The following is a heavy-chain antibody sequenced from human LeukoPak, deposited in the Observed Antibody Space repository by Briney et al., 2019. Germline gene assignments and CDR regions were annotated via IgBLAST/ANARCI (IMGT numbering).Heavy chain of an antibody. CDR2: SNPSGGTT. D-gene: IGHD2-15*01. V-gene: IGHV1-46*01. CDR3: ARGYRRMDYFDY. Sequence: ASVKVSCKASGYTFTSYYMHWVRRAPGQGLEWMGISNPSGGTTSYAQKFQGRVTMTRDMSTSTVYMELSSLRSEDTAVYYCARGYRRMDYFDYWGQGTLVTVSS. CDR1: GYTFTSYY. J-gene: IGHJ4*02.